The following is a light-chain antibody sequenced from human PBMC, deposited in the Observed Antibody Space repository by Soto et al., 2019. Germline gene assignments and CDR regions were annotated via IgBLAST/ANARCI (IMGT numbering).Light chain of an antibody. Sequence: EIVLKQSPGTLSLSPGERATLSCRASQSVSSSYLAWYQQKPGQAPRLLIYGASSRATGIPDRFSGSGSGTDFTLTISRLETEDFAVYYCQQYGSSPYTFGQGTKLEIK. J-gene: IGKJ2*01. CDR3: QQYGSSPYT. CDR1: QSVSSSY. V-gene: IGKV3-20*01. CDR2: GAS.